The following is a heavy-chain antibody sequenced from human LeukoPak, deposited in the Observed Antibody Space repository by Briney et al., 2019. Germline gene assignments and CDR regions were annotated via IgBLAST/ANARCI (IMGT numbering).Heavy chain of an antibody. D-gene: IGHD3-10*01. Sequence: GGSLRLSCAASGFTFSSYAMHWVRQAPGKGLEWVAVISYDGSNKYYADSVKGRFTISRDNSKNTLYLQMNSLRAEDTAVYYCARNYYYGSGSYSPPKHWGQGTLVTVSS. J-gene: IGHJ1*01. CDR3: ARNYYYGSGSYSPPKH. CDR1: GFTFSSYA. V-gene: IGHV3-30-3*01. CDR2: ISYDGSNK.